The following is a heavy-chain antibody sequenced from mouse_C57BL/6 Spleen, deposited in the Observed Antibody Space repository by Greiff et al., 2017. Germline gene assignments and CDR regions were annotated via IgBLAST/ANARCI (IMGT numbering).Heavy chain of an antibody. CDR2: INPSNGGT. V-gene: IGHV1-53*01. Sequence: QVQLQQPGPELVKPGASVKLSCKASGYTFTSYWMHWVKQRPGQGLEWIGNINPSNGGTNYNEKFKSKATLTVDKSSSTAYMQLSSLTSEDSAVYECERSVTMVTPYYFDYWGQGTTLTVSA. CDR3: ERSVTMVTPYYFDY. D-gene: IGHD2-2*01. CDR1: GYTFTSYW. J-gene: IGHJ2*01.